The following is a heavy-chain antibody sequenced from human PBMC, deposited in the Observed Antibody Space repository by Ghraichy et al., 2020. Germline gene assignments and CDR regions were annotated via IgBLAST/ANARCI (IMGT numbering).Heavy chain of an antibody. CDR1: GFTFSSYG. J-gene: IGHJ4*02. V-gene: IGHV3-33*01. CDR3: ARDSYASTYYLDL. D-gene: IGHD2-2*01. CDR2: IWHDGSEK. Sequence: GGSLRLSCAASGFTFSSYGMHWVRQAPGKGLEWVAVIWHDGSEKYYADSVKGRFTISRDNSKNTMFLQMNSLRAEDTAVYYCARDSYASTYYLDLWGQGTQVTVSS.